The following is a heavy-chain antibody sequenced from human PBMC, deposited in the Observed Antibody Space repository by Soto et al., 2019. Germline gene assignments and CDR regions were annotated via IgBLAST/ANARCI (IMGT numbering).Heavy chain of an antibody. CDR3: ARKRQWLVRDAFDI. J-gene: IGHJ3*02. Sequence: QVPLVQSGAEVKKPGASVKVSCKASGYTFTSYDINWVRQATGQGLEWMGWMNPNSGNTGYAQKFQGRVTMTRNTSISTAYMELSSLRSEDTAVYYCARKRQWLVRDAFDIWGQGTMVTVSS. CDR2: MNPNSGNT. D-gene: IGHD6-19*01. V-gene: IGHV1-8*01. CDR1: GYTFTSYD.